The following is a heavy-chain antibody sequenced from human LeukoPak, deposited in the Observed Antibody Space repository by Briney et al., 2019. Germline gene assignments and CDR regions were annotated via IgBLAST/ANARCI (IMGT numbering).Heavy chain of an antibody. CDR1: GFNVSNTY. V-gene: IGHV3-53*01. CDR3: ARGTWNPALLDS. J-gene: IGHJ4*02. CDR2: IYSGGRT. D-gene: IGHD1-1*01. Sequence: GGSLRLSCVVTGFNVSNTYMSWVRQAPGKGLEWVSVIYSGGRTYYADSVKGRFTMSRDNSKNTLYFQMNSLAAEDTAVYFCARGTWNPALLDSWGQGTLVTVSS.